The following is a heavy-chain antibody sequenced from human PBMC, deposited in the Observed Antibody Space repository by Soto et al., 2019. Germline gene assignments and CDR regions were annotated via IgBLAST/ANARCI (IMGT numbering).Heavy chain of an antibody. V-gene: IGHV4-4*02. Sequence: QVQLQESGPGLVKPSGTLSLTCAVSGGSISSSNWWSWVRQPPGKGLEWIGEIYHSGSTNYNPSLTCRVTISVDKSKTQFSLKLSSVTAADTAVYSCASRVWETHLGYWGQGTLVTVSS. CDR1: GGSISSSNW. D-gene: IGHD1-26*01. CDR3: ASRVWETHLGY. J-gene: IGHJ4*02. CDR2: IYHSGST.